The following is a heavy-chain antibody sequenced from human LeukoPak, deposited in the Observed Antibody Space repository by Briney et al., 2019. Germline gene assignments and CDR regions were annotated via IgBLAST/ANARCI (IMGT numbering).Heavy chain of an antibody. CDR3: ARVIRDSGGYYHWFDP. CDR2: IYYSGCT. V-gene: IGHV4-31*03. Sequence: PSETLYLTCTVSGASIRSADYYWSWIRQHPGRGLEWIGYIYYSGCTYYNPSLKSRVNISVDTPKNQFSLKLSSVTAADTAVYHGARVIRDSGGYYHWFDPWGQGTLVTVSS. CDR1: GASIRSADYY. D-gene: IGHD3-22*01. J-gene: IGHJ5*02.